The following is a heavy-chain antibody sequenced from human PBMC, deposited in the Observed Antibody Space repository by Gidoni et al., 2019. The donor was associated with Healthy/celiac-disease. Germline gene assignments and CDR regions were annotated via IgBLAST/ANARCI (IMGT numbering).Heavy chain of an antibody. Sequence: QVQMVESGGGLVKPGGSLRLSFAASGFTFSDYYIIWVRQDQGKGLEWVSYISSSSSYTNYADSLKGRFTISRDNAKNSLYLQMNSLRAEDTAVYYCARDFTTTVVTPLGCWGGCGGDFDYWGQGTLVTVSS. CDR2: ISSSSSYT. CDR1: GFTFSDYY. J-gene: IGHJ4*02. D-gene: IGHD4-17*01. V-gene: IGHV3-11*06. CDR3: ARDFTTTVVTPLGCWGGCGGDFDY.